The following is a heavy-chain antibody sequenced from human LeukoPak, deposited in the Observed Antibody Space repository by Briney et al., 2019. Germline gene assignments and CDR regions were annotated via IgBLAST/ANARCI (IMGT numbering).Heavy chain of an antibody. D-gene: IGHD4-23*01. CDR2: ISYDGSDK. Sequence: AGGSLRLSCAASGFTFSSYDMYWVRQAPGKGLEWVAAISYDGSDKYYADSVKGRFTISRDNSKNTLYLQMSSLRPEDTAVYYCAGSTVALDYWGQGTLVTVSS. CDR3: AGSTVALDY. V-gene: IGHV3-30*03. J-gene: IGHJ4*02. CDR1: GFTFSSYD.